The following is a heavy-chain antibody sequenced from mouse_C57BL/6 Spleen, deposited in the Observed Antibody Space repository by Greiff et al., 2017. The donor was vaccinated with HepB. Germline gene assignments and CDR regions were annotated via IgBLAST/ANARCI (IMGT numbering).Heavy chain of an antibody. Sequence: VQLQESGAELVRPGASVTLSCKASGYTFTDYEMHWVKQTPVHGLEWIGAIDPETGGTAYNQKFKGKAILTADKSSSTAYMELRSLTSEDSAVYYCTRSFTTVYYFDYWGQGTTLTVSS. CDR3: TRSFTTVYYFDY. D-gene: IGHD1-1*01. J-gene: IGHJ2*01. V-gene: IGHV1-15*01. CDR2: IDPETGGT. CDR1: GYTFTDYE.